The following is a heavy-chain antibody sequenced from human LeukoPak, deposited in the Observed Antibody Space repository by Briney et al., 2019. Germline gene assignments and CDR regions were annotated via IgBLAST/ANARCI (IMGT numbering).Heavy chain of an antibody. J-gene: IGHJ4*02. Sequence: GGSLRLSCAASGFTFSRYWMHWVRQAPGKGLVWVSRINSDGSSTTYVDSVKGRFTISRDNAKNTLYLQMNSLRAEDTAVYYCTRDPLSTGLHVNWGQGTLVTVSS. V-gene: IGHV3-74*01. CDR3: TRDPLSTGLHVN. D-gene: IGHD2-2*01. CDR1: GFTFSRYW. CDR2: INSDGSST.